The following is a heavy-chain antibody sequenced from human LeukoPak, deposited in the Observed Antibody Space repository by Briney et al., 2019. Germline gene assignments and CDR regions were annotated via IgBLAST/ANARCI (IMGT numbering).Heavy chain of an antibody. V-gene: IGHV3-48*03. CDR2: ISSSGSTI. CDR3: ARENSYGSGSYSFDY. J-gene: IGHJ4*02. Sequence: PGGSLRLSCAASGFSFSSYAMSWVRQAPGKGLEGVSYISSSGSTIYYADSVKGRFTSSRDNAKNSLYLQMNSLRAEDTAVYYCARENSYGSGSYSFDYWGQGTLVTVSS. D-gene: IGHD3-10*01. CDR1: GFSFSSYA.